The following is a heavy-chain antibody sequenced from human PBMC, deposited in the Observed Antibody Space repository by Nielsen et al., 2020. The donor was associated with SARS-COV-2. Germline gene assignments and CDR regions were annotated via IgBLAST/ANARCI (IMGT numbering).Heavy chain of an antibody. V-gene: IGHV4-39*01. D-gene: IGHD1-26*01. CDR3: ARPVYSASWFDP. CDR1: GGSISSSSYY. CDR2: IYYSGST. J-gene: IGHJ5*02. Sequence: SETLSLTCTVSGGSISSSSYYWGWIRQPPGKGLEWIGSIYYSGSTYYNPSLKSRVTISVDTSKNQFSLKLSSVTAADTAVYYCARPVYSASWFDPWGQGTLVTVLL.